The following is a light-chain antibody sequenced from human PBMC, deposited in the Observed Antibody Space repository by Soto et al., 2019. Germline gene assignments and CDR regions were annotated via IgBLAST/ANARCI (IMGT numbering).Light chain of an antibody. CDR1: QSVSSSY. J-gene: IGKJ2*01. CDR3: QQYGSSLYT. Sequence: EIVLTQSPGTLSLSPGERATLSCRASQSVSSSYLAWYQQKPGQAPRLLIYGASSMATGIPDRFSGSGSGTDFTLSIIRLEPEDFAVYYCQQYGSSLYTFGQGTQLESK. CDR2: GAS. V-gene: IGKV3-20*01.